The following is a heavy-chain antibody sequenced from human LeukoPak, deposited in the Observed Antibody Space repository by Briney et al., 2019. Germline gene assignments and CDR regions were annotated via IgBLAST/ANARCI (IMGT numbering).Heavy chain of an antibody. D-gene: IGHD2-2*01. J-gene: IGHJ5*02. V-gene: IGHV4-4*07. CDR3: ARYCSSTSCYNNWFDP. CDR2: IYTSGST. Sequence: PSETLSLTCTVSGGSISSYYWSWIRQPAGKGLEWIGRIYTSGSTNYNPSLKSRVTISVDKSKNQFSLKLSSVTAADTAVYYCARYCSSTSCYNNWFDPWGQGTLVTVSS. CDR1: GGSISSYY.